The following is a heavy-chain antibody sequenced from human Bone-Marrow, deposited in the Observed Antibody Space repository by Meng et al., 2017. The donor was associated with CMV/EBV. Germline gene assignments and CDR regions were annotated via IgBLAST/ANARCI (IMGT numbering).Heavy chain of an antibody. CDR1: GFTFSSYA. D-gene: IGHD3-22*01. V-gene: IGHV3-30*04. Sequence: GESLKISCAASGFTFSSYAMHWVRQAPGKGLEWVAVISYDGSNKYYADSVKGRFTISRDNSKNTLYLQMNSLRAEDTAVYYCARAQGGREDYYDSSGYFDYWGQGTLVTVSS. J-gene: IGHJ4*02. CDR2: ISYDGSNK. CDR3: ARAQGGREDYYDSSGYFDY.